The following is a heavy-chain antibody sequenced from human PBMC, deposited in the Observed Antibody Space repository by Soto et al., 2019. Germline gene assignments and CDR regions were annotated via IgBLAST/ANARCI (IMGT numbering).Heavy chain of an antibody. D-gene: IGHD3-3*01. CDR1: GASISSGGPY. V-gene: IGHV4-31*03. CDR2: IYYSGTT. CDR3: ARDFWSGYGYFDY. Sequence: QVQLQESGPGLVKPSQTLSLTCTVSGASISSGGPYWSWIRQHPGQGLEWIGYIYYSGTTYYNPSLKSRVTISVDTSKNHFSLRMSSVTAADTAVYYCARDFWSGYGYFDYWGQGTLVTVSS. J-gene: IGHJ4*02.